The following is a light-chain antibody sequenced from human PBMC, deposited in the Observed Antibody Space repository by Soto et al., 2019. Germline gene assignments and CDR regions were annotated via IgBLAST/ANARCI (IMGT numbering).Light chain of an antibody. CDR1: QSVNNY. V-gene: IGKV3-11*01. J-gene: IGKJ1*01. CDR3: QQHNVWPAT. CDR2: DTS. Sequence: EIVLTQSPATLSLSPGERATLSFRASQSVNNYLAWYQQKPGQAPRLLIYDTSDRASGIPARFSGSGSGTDFTLTISSLQPEDFAVYYCQQHNVWPATFGQGTKVDNK.